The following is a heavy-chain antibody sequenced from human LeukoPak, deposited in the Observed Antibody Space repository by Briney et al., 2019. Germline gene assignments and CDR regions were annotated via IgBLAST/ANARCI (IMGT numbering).Heavy chain of an antibody. J-gene: IGHJ3*02. CDR3: ARDPGDRRAFDI. D-gene: IGHD7-27*01. Sequence: GGSLRLSCAASGFTFSSYAMHWVRQAPGKGLEWVAVISYDGSNKYYADSVKGRFTISRDNSKNTLYLQMNSLRAEDTAVYYCARDPGDRRAFDIWGQGTMVTVSS. CDR2: ISYDGSNK. CDR1: GFTFSSYA. V-gene: IGHV3-30-3*01.